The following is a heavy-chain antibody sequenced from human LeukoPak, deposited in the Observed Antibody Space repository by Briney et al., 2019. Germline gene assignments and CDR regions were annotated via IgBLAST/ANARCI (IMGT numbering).Heavy chain of an antibody. Sequence: GESLKISCKGSGYSFTSYWIGWVRQMPGKGLEWMGIIYPGDSDTRYSPSFRGQVTISADKSISTAYLQWSSLKASDTAMYYCARRRDLYSGSYYPFDYWGQGTLVTVSS. J-gene: IGHJ4*02. D-gene: IGHD1-26*01. CDR1: GYSFTSYW. CDR2: IYPGDSDT. CDR3: ARRRDLYSGSYYPFDY. V-gene: IGHV5-51*01.